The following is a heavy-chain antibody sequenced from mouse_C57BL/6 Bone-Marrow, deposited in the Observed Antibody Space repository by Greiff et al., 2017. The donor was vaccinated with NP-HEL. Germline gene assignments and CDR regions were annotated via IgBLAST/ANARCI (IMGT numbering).Heavy chain of an antibody. Sequence: EVKLQESGGGLVKPGGSLKLSCAASGFTFSSYAMSWVRQTPEKRLEWVATISDGGSYTYYPDNVKGRFTISRDNAKNNLYLQMSQLKSKYTATYVYARLLSAFAYWGKGTLVTVSA. D-gene: IGHD2-1*01. J-gene: IGHJ3*01. V-gene: IGHV5-4*03. CDR2: ISDGGSYT. CDR3: ARLLSAFAY. CDR1: GFTFSSYA.